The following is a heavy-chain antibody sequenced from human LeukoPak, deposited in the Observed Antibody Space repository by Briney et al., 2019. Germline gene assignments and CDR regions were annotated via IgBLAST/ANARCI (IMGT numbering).Heavy chain of an antibody. Sequence: PGGSLRLSCAASGFTVSHNYMSWVRQAPGKGLQWVSFIYTGGDTYYTDSVKGRFTVSRDDSKNTVYLQMNSLRVEDTAVYYCARDPPITTDYGLDVWGQGTTVTVSS. V-gene: IGHV3-66*02. CDR1: GFTVSHNY. CDR3: ARDPPITTDYGLDV. D-gene: IGHD4-11*01. CDR2: IYTGGDT. J-gene: IGHJ6*02.